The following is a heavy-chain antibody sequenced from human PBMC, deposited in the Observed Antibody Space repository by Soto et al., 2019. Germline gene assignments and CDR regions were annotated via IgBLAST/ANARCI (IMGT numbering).Heavy chain of an antibody. Sequence: QVQLVESGGGLVKPGGSLRLSCAASGFTFSDYYMSWIRQAPGKGLEWVSYISSSSSYTNYADSVKGRFIISRDNAKNSQYLQTNSLRAEDTAVYYCASTLVAPGYWGQGTLVTVSS. J-gene: IGHJ4*02. CDR2: ISSSSSYT. CDR3: ASTLVAPGY. V-gene: IGHV3-11*06. D-gene: IGHD5-12*01. CDR1: GFTFSDYY.